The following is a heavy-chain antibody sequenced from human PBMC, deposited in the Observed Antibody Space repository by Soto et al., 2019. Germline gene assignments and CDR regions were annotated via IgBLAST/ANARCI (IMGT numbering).Heavy chain of an antibody. V-gene: IGHV4-4*07. J-gene: IGHJ4*02. CDR1: GGAINSYY. D-gene: IGHD3-22*01. CDR3: AKGGELSPYDTSGFYNRY. CDR2: IYSSGST. Sequence: SETLSLTCTVSGGAINSYYWTWIRQPAGKGLEWIGRIYSSGSTKYNPSLQSRVTMSLDTSKNQFSLRAEDTAVYYCAKGGELSPYDTSGFYNRYWGQGTLVTVSS.